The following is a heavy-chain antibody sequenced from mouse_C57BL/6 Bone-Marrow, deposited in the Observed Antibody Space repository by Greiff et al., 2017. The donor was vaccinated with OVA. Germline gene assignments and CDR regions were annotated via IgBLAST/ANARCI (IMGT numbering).Heavy chain of an antibody. CDR3: TNYDYDGAMDY. V-gene: IGHV5-6*02. J-gene: IGHJ4*01. Sequence: EVKLEESGGDLVKPGGSLKLSCAASGFTFSSYGMSWVRQTPDQRLEWVATISRGGSYTYYPDSVKGRFTISRDNAKNALYLQMSSLKSEDAAMYYCTNYDYDGAMDYWGQGTSVTVSS. CDR1: GFTFSSYG. D-gene: IGHD2-4*01. CDR2: ISRGGSYT.